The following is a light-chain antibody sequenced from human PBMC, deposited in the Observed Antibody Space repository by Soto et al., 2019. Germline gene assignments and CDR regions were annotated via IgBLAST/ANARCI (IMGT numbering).Light chain of an antibody. CDR2: EVS. Sequence: QSVLTQPASVSGSPGQSITISCTGTSSDTAGYNYVSWYQQHPGKAPKLMIYEVSNQPSGVSNRFSGSQSGNTASLTISGLQAEDEANYYCSSYTTSNTPLYVFGTGTKVTVL. CDR1: SSDTAGYNY. V-gene: IGLV2-14*01. J-gene: IGLJ1*01. CDR3: SSYTTSNTPLYV.